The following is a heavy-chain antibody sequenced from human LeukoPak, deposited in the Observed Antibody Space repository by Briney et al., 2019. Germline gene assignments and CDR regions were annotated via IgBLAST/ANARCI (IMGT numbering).Heavy chain of an antibody. Sequence: PSETLSLTCTVSGGSISSYYWSWIRQPAGKGLEWIGRICTSGSTNYNPSLKSRVTMSVDTSKNQFSLKLSSVTAADTAVYYCARESGDYYDSSGYYYVLDYWGQGTLVTVSS. CDR3: ARESGDYYDSSGYYYVLDY. V-gene: IGHV4-4*07. CDR2: ICTSGST. CDR1: GGSISSYY. J-gene: IGHJ4*02. D-gene: IGHD3-22*01.